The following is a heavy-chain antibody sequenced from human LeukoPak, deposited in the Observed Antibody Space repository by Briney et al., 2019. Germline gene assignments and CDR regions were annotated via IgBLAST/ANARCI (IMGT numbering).Heavy chain of an antibody. D-gene: IGHD3-10*01. CDR2: ISGTVRGERT. CDR1: GCSFINSG. CDR3: LCYYASATFY. J-gene: IGHJ4*02. Sequence: PGGSLRLSCATSGCSFINSGMTWVRQAPGKGLEWASDISGTVRGERTYYADSVKGRFTISRDNSKNTLYLQMNGLRADDTAVYYCLCYYASATFYWGQGTLVTVSS. V-gene: IGHV3-23*01.